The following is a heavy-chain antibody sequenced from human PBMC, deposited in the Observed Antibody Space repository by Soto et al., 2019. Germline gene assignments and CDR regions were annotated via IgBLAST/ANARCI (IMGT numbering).Heavy chain of an antibody. J-gene: IGHJ4*02. CDR3: ARGPSPLAY. CDR1: GDSVSSNSAA. D-gene: IGHD6-6*01. Sequence: SQTLSLTCAVSGDSVSSNSAAWNWIRQSPSRGLEWLGRTYYRSRWYSDYAGSVKSRITINADTSKNQFSLHLNSVTPQDTAAYYCARGPSPLAYWGRGTVVTVSS. CDR2: TYYRSRWYS. V-gene: IGHV6-1*01.